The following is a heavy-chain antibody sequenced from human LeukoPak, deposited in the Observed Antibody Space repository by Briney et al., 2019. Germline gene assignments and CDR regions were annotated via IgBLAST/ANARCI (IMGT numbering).Heavy chain of an antibody. D-gene: IGHD1-26*01. CDR3: ARDEGIVGASIIS. Sequence: SQTLSLTCAISGDSVSSNSAAWNWIRQSPPRGLEWLGRTYYRSKWYNDYAVSVKSRITINPDTSKNQFSLQLNSVTPEDTAVYYCARDEGIVGASIISWGQGTLVTVSS. V-gene: IGHV6-1*01. CDR2: TYYRSKWYN. CDR1: GDSVSSNSAA. J-gene: IGHJ4*02.